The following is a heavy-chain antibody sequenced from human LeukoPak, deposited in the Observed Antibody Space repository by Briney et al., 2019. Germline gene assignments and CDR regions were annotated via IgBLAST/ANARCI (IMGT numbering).Heavy chain of an antibody. CDR3: AKPKGTHCSSTSCYLSGFDY. D-gene: IGHD2-2*01. J-gene: IGHJ4*02. CDR2: IGGSGGST. CDR1: GFTFSSYA. V-gene: IGHV3-23*01. Sequence: GGSLRLSCAVSGFTFSSYAMSWVRQAPGKGLEWVSAIGGSGGSTFYADSVKGRFIISRDSSKNTLYLQMNSLRAEDTAVYYCAKPKGTHCSSTSCYLSGFDYWGQGTLVTVSS.